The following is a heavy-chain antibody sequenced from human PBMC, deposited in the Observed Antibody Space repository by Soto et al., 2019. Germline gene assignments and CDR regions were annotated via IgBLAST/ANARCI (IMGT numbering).Heavy chain of an antibody. Sequence: QVQLVESGGGVVQPGRSLRLSCAASGFTFSSYGMHWVRQAPGKGLEWVAVIWYDGSNKYYADSVKGRFTISRDNSKNTLYLQMNSLRAEDTAVYYCARAPGVGDSSSWYSHHWGQGTLVTVSS. V-gene: IGHV3-33*01. CDR1: GFTFSSYG. J-gene: IGHJ5*02. D-gene: IGHD6-13*01. CDR3: ARAPGVGDSSSWYSHH. CDR2: IWYDGSNK.